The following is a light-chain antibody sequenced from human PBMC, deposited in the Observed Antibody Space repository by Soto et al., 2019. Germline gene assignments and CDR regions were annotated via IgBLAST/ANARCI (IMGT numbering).Light chain of an antibody. J-gene: IGKJ1*01. Sequence: EILITHSPATLSSFPGDRVPPSCRASQYINTRLAWYQHRPGQAPRLLIYQTSIRAAGIPARFSASGSGTDFTLTISDVQPEDFALYYCHQRQSWPRTFGQGTKVDIK. V-gene: IGKV3-11*01. CDR1: QYINTR. CDR2: QTS. CDR3: HQRQSWPRT.